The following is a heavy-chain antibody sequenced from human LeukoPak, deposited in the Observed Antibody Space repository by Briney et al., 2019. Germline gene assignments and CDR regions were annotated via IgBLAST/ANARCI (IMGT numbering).Heavy chain of an antibody. Sequence: ASVKVSCKASGYTFTGYYMHWVRQAPGQGLEWMGWINPNSGGTNYAQKFQGRVTMTRDTSISTAYMELSRLRSDDTAVYCCASRGVVVITNAFDIWGQGTMVTVSS. J-gene: IGHJ3*02. CDR2: INPNSGGT. CDR1: GYTFTGYY. D-gene: IGHD3-22*01. CDR3: ASRGVVVITNAFDI. V-gene: IGHV1-2*02.